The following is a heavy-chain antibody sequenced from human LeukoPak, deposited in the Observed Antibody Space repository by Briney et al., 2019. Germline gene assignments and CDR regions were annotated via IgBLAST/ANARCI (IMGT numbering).Heavy chain of an antibody. CDR1: GFTFGDFY. V-gene: IGHV3-11*01. J-gene: IGHJ4*02. CDR2: ISGSAHDV. Sequence: GGSLRLSCAASGFTFGDFYMTWIRQAPGKGLELLSYISGSAHDVNYIDSVRGRFTISRDNAKNSLYLHMNSLTVEDTAVYYCSRDPRHNDYWGQGTLVTVSS. CDR3: SRDPRHNDY.